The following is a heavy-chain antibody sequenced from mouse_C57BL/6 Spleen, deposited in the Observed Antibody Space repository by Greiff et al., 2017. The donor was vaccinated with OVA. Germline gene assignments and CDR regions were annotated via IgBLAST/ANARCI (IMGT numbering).Heavy chain of an antibody. CDR2: IDPSDSYT. J-gene: IGHJ3*01. D-gene: IGHD3-2*02. V-gene: IGHV1-59*01. Sequence: QVQLQQPGAELVRPGTSVKLSCKASGYTFTSYWMHWVKQRPGQGLEWIGVIDPSDSYTNYNQKFKGKATLTVDTSSSTAYMQLSSLTSEDSAVHYCARGGSSGYVAYWGQGTLVTVSA. CDR3: ARGGSSGYVAY. CDR1: GYTFTSYW.